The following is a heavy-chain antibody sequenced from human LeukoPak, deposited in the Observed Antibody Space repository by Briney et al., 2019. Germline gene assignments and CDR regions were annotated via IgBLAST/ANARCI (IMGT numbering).Heavy chain of an antibody. D-gene: IGHD3-10*01. J-gene: IGHJ4*02. CDR1: GYTFTSYG. Sequence: ASVKVSCKASGYTFTSYGISWVRQAPGQGLEWMGWISAYNGNTNYAQKLQGRVTMTTDTSTSTAYMELRSLRSDDTAVYYCARDPTPRRLWFGELWAPNYFDYWGQGTLVTVSS. CDR3: ARDPTPRRLWFGELWAPNYFDY. V-gene: IGHV1-18*01. CDR2: ISAYNGNT.